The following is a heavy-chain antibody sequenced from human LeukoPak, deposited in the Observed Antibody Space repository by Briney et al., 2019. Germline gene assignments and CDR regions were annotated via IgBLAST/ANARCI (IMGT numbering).Heavy chain of an antibody. CDR1: QFTFSDYQ. J-gene: IGHJ6*02. CDR3: ARGRYYYGSWYMDV. D-gene: IGHD3-10*01. V-gene: IGHV3-11*01. CDR2: ISSSGTVI. Sequence: PGGSLRLSCAASQFTFSDYQMKWIRPAPGEGLEGGSYISSSGTVIYYADSVKGRFTISRDNAKNSLYLQMNSLRAEDTAVYYCARGRYYYGSWYMDVWGQGTTVTVSS.